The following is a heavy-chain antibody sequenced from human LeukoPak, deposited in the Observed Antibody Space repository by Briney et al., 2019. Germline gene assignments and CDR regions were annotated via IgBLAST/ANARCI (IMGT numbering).Heavy chain of an antibody. CDR3: GIDLPTVTSIDY. V-gene: IGHV3-21*06. Sequence: GGSLRLSCAASGFTFSHYYMTWVRQAPGKGLEWVSSISGSSGYIFYADSVKGRFTISRDNAKNSLYLQMNSLRAEDTAVYYCGIDLPTVTSIDYWGQGTLVTVSS. CDR1: GFTFSHYY. CDR2: ISGSSGYI. D-gene: IGHD4-17*01. J-gene: IGHJ4*02.